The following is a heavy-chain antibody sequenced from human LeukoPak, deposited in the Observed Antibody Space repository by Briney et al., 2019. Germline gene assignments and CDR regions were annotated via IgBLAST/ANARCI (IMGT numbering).Heavy chain of an antibody. D-gene: IGHD1-26*01. J-gene: IGHJ4*02. Sequence: PSETLSLTCTVSGGSISSSSYYWGWIRQPPGKGLEWIGTIYYSGTTYYNPYLKSRVTISVDTSKNQFSLRLSSVTAADTAVYYCARQTQWELLSYWGQGALVTVSS. V-gene: IGHV4-39*01. CDR2: IYYSGTT. CDR3: ARQTQWELLSY. CDR1: GGSISSSSYY.